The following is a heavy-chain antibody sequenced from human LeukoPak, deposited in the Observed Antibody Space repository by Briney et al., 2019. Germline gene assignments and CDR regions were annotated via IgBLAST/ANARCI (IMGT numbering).Heavy chain of an antibody. V-gene: IGHV4-59*01. Sequence: SETLSLTCTVSGGSISSYYWSWIRQPPGKGLEWIGYIYYSGSTNYNPSLKSRVTISVDTSKNQFSLKLSSVTAADTAVYYCARAPECTGGSCYYFDYWGQGTLVTVSS. CDR2: IYYSGST. CDR3: ARAPECTGGSCYYFDY. J-gene: IGHJ4*02. D-gene: IGHD2-15*01. CDR1: GGSISSYY.